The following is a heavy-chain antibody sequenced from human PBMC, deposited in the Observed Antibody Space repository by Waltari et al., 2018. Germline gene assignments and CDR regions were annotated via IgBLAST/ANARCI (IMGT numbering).Heavy chain of an antibody. CDR3: ARQVQSGDWDDFDY. Sequence: QLQLQESGPGLVKPSETLSLTCTVPGGPISSSSYYCGWIRPPPGKGLEWIGSIYYSGSTYYNPSLKSRVTISVDTSKNQFSLKLSSVTAADTAVYYCARQVQSGDWDDFDYWGQGTLVTVSS. J-gene: IGHJ4*02. CDR2: IYYSGST. CDR1: GGPISSSSYY. D-gene: IGHD2-21*02. V-gene: IGHV4-39*01.